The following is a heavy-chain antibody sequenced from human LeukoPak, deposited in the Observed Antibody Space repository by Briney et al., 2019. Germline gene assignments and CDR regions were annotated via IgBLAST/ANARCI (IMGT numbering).Heavy chain of an antibody. Sequence: ASAKVSRKASGYTFTNYYMHWVGQAPGQGLEWMGIIIPSGGSTSYAQKFQGRVTMTRDTSTSTVYMELSSLRSEDTAVYYCARGDYGDQYYMDVWGKGTTVTVSS. J-gene: IGHJ6*03. CDR3: ARGDYGDQYYMDV. D-gene: IGHD4-17*01. CDR2: IIPSGGST. V-gene: IGHV1-46*01. CDR1: GYTFTNYY.